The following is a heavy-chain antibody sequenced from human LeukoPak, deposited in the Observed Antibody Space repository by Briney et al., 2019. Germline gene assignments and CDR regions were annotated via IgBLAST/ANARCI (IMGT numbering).Heavy chain of an antibody. D-gene: IGHD3-10*01. J-gene: IGHJ5*02. CDR2: IIPIFGTA. Sequence: SVTVSCKASGGTFSSYAISWVRQAPGQGLEWMGGIIPIFGTANYAQKFQGRVTITTDESTSTAYMELSSLRSEDTAVYYCAREWRGSGNWFDLWGQGTLVAVSS. CDR1: GGTFSSYA. CDR3: AREWRGSGNWFDL. V-gene: IGHV1-69*05.